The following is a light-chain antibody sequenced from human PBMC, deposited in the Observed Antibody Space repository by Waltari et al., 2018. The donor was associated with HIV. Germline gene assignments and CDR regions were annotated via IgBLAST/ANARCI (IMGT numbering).Light chain of an antibody. J-gene: IGLJ3*02. Sequence: SYELTQPPSVSVSPGQTARITCSGDTLPKKYAHWYQQKSGQAPVLVIYEEIKRPSGIPERFSGSSSGTMANLTISGAQVEDEADYYCYSTESNGNHRVFGGGTKLTVL. V-gene: IGLV3-10*01. CDR3: YSTESNGNHRV. CDR1: TLPKKY. CDR2: EEI.